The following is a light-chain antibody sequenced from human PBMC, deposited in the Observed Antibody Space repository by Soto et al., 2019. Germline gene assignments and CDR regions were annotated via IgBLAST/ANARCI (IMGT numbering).Light chain of an antibody. Sequence: QSALTQPASVSGSPGQSITISCTGTSSDVGGYNYVSWYQQYPGKAPKLMIYDVSNRPSGVSNRFSGSKSGNTASLTISGLQADDEADYYCSSYRSSSTPVVFGTGTKLTVL. V-gene: IGLV2-14*01. CDR2: DVS. CDR1: SSDVGGYNY. J-gene: IGLJ1*01. CDR3: SSYRSSSTPVV.